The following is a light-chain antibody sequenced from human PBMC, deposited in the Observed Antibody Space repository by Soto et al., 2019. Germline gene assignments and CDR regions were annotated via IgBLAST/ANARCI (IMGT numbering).Light chain of an antibody. J-gene: IGLJ1*01. V-gene: IGLV2-8*01. Sequence: QSALTQPPSASGSPVQSVTISCTGPSSDVGGYNYVSWYQQHPGKAPKLMIYEVSKRPSGVPDRFSGSKSGNTASLTVSGLQAEDEADYYCSSYAGSNNFVFGPGTKLTVL. CDR3: SSYAGSNNFV. CDR1: SSDVGGYNY. CDR2: EVS.